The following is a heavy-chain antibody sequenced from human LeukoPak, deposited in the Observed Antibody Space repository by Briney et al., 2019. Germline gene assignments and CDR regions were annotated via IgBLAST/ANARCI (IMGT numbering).Heavy chain of an antibody. V-gene: IGHV1-2*04. J-gene: IGHJ5*02. CDR3: ARDRGYCTNGVCYTSSFDP. CDR1: GYTFTGYY. D-gene: IGHD2-8*01. Sequence: GASVKVSCKASGYTFTGYYMHWVRQAPGQGLEWMGWINPNSGGTNYAQKFQGWVTMTRDTSISTAYMELSRLRSDDTAVYYCARDRGYCTNGVCYTSSFDPWGQGTLVTVSS. CDR2: INPNSGGT.